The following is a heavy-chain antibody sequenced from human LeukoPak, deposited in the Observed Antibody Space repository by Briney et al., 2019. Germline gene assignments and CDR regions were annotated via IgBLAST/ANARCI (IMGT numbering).Heavy chain of an antibody. J-gene: IGHJ4*02. CDR1: GYTFTGYY. CDR3: ARAIRGSGYSLLFDY. D-gene: IGHD3-22*01. V-gene: IGHV1-2*06. Sequence: ASVKVSCKASGYTFTGYYMHWVRQAPGQGLEWMGRINPNSGGTNYAQKFQGRVTMTRDTSISTAYMELSRLRSDDTAVYYCARAIRGSGYSLLFDYWGQGTLVPVSS. CDR2: INPNSGGT.